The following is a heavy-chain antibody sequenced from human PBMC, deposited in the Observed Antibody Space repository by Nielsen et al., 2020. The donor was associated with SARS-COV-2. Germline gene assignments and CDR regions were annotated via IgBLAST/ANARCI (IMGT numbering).Heavy chain of an antibody. J-gene: IGHJ4*02. Sequence: GESLKISCAASGFTFSTNAMSWVRQSPGRGLEWVSGIGTNVISTYFADSVKGRFTISRDNSKNVLYLQMNNVRAEDTARYYCAKEGSSSYLDSWGQGIMVTVSS. CDR1: GFTFSTNA. D-gene: IGHD6-13*01. CDR3: AKEGSSSYLDS. V-gene: IGHV3-23*01. CDR2: IGTNVIST.